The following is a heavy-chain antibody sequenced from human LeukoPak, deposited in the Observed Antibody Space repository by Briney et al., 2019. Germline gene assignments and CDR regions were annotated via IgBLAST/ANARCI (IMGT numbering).Heavy chain of an antibody. CDR2: ISSDGKSK. V-gene: IGHV3-30*04. D-gene: IGHD2-21*02. J-gene: IGHJ4*02. Sequence: GRSLRLSCAASGFTFSSYSMSWGRQAPGKGLEWGSVISSDGKSKNHADSVKGRFTISRDKSTLFLDMNNLRAEDTALYSCARDSWYRCGHDCYSVDYWGQGTLVTVSS. CDR1: GFTFSSYS. CDR3: ARDSWYRCGHDCYSVDY.